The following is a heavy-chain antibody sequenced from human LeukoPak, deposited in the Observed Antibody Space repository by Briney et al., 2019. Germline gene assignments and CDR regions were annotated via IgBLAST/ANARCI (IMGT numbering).Heavy chain of an antibody. D-gene: IGHD4-17*01. J-gene: IGHJ5*02. CDR1: GGSISSSSYY. Sequence: ASETLSLTCTVSGGSISSSSYYWGWIRQPPGKGLEWIGSIYYSGSTYYNPSLKSRVTISVDTSKNQFSLKLSSVTAADTAVYYCARGVDGDYPEGSCWFDPWGQGTLVTVSS. V-gene: IGHV4-39*07. CDR3: ARGVDGDYPEGSCWFDP. CDR2: IYYSGST.